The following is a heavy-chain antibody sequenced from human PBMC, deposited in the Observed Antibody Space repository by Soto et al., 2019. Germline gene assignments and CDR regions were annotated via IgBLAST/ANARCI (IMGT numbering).Heavy chain of an antibody. J-gene: IGHJ4*02. CDR2: IRFDGSNE. V-gene: IGHV3-33*01. CDR1: GGIFHGYG. CDR3: ARDGIGGTVFRGYLDY. D-gene: IGHD1-7*01. Sequence: GGSLRLSCAVPGGIFHGYGMHWVRQAPGKGLKWVAIIRFDGSNEEYADSVKGRFTISSDNSKNTLYLQMNTLGAEDTAVYYCARDGIGGTVFRGYLDYWGRGTVVTVSS.